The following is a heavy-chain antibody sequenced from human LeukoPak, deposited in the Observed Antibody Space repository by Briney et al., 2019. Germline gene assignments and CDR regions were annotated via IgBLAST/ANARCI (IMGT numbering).Heavy chain of an antibody. CDR1: GFTFSSYG. CDR2: ISYDGSNK. J-gene: IGHJ4*02. CDR3: AKDYYDSTGYFDH. V-gene: IGHV3-30*18. D-gene: IGHD3-22*01. Sequence: GGSLRLSCAASGFTFSSYGMHWVRQAPGKGLGWVAVISYDGSNKYYADSVKGRFTISRDNSKNTLYLQMNSLRAEDTAVYYCAKDYYDSTGYFDHWGQGTLVTVSS.